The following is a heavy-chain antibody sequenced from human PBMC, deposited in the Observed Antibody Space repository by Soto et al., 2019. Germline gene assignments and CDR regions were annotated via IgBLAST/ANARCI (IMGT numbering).Heavy chain of an antibody. Sequence: PGGSLRLSCAASGFTVSSNYMSWVRQAPGKGLEWVSVIYSGGSTYYADSVKGRFTISRDNSKNTLYLQMNSLRAEDTAVYYCAKFVKAPYFDYWGQGTLVTVSS. CDR3: AKFVKAPYFDY. V-gene: IGHV3-53*01. D-gene: IGHD6-6*01. CDR2: IYSGGST. J-gene: IGHJ4*02. CDR1: GFTVSSNY.